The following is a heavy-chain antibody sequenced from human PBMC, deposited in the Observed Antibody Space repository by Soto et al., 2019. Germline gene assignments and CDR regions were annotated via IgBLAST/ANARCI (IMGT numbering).Heavy chain of an antibody. CDR1: GFTFSSYG. CDR2: IWYDGSNK. J-gene: IGHJ4*02. V-gene: IGHV3-33*01. Sequence: PGGSLRLSCAASGFTFSSYGMHWVRQAPGKGLEWVAVIWYDGSNKYYADSVKGRFTISRDNSKNTLYLQMNSLRAEDTAVYYCARAVSIAVAGADYWGQGTLVTVSS. CDR3: ARAVSIAVAGADY. D-gene: IGHD6-19*01.